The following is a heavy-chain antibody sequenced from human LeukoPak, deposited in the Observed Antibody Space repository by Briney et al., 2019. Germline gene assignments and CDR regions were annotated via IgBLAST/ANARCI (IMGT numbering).Heavy chain of an antibody. Sequence: GGSLRLSCVASGFTFSSYWMNWVRQAPGKGLEWVAHIKEDGSARYYADSVWGRFTISRDNAKSSLYLQINSLGAEDTAVYYCARVATWSAGAFWGQGTLVTVSS. CDR1: GFTFSSYW. CDR2: IKEDGSAR. J-gene: IGHJ4*02. D-gene: IGHD6-25*01. V-gene: IGHV3-7*01. CDR3: ARVATWSAGAF.